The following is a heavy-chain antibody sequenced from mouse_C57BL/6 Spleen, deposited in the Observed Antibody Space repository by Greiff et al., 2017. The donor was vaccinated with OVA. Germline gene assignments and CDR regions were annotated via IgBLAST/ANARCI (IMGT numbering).Heavy chain of an antibody. CDR3: ARTYDYDEGYFDY. D-gene: IGHD2-4*01. J-gene: IGHJ2*01. Sequence: VKLQQSGAELVKPGASVKISCKASGYAFSSYWMNWVKQRPGKGLEWIGQIYPGDGDTNYNGKFKGKATLTADKSSSTAYMQLSSLTSEDSAVYFCARTYDYDEGYFDYWGQGTTLTVSS. CDR1: GYAFSSYW. V-gene: IGHV1-80*01. CDR2: IYPGDGDT.